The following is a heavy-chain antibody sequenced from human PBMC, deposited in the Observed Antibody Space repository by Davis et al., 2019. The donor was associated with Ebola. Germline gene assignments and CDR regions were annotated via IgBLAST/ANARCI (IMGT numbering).Heavy chain of an antibody. CDR2: INVYNGHT. CDR1: GYTFSGYA. CDR3: ARDRVCSGATCYAYFDF. V-gene: IGHV1-18*01. Sequence: AASVKVSCKTSGYTFSGYAISWVRQAPGQGLEWIGRINVYNGHTNYAQNFQGRVTVSTDTSTSIAYMELRSLTSDDTAVYYCARDRVCSGATCYAYFDFWGQGTLVTVSS. D-gene: IGHD2-15*01. J-gene: IGHJ4*02.